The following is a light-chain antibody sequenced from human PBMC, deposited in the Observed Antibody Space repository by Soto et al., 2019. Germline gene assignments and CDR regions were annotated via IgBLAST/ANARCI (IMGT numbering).Light chain of an antibody. Sequence: ALTQPASVSGSPEQSITISCTGASSDIGGYRFVSWYQHHPGKAPKLIIYEVSNRPSGVSNRFSGSKSGNTASLTISGLQPDDEADYYCSSYTSSNSLYVFGTGTKVTVL. CDR2: EVS. CDR3: SSYTSSNSLYV. V-gene: IGLV2-14*01. J-gene: IGLJ1*01. CDR1: SSDIGGYRF.